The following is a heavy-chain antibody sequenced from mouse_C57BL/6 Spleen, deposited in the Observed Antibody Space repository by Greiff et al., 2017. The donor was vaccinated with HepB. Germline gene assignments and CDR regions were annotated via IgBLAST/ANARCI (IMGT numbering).Heavy chain of an antibody. CDR3: TRYYYYDSSYFDY. V-gene: IGHV1-15*01. D-gene: IGHD1-1*01. J-gene: IGHJ2*01. CDR1: GYTFTDYE. CDR2: IDPETGGT. Sequence: QVQLKQSGAELVRPGASVTLSCKASGYTFTDYEMHWVKQTPVHGLEWIGAIDPETGGTAYNQKFKGKAILTADKSSSTAYMELRSLTSEDSAVYYCTRYYYYDSSYFDYWGQGTTLTVSS.